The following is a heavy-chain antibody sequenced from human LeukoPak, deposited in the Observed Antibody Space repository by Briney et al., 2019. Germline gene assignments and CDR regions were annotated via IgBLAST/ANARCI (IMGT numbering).Heavy chain of an antibody. Sequence: GGSLRLSCAASGFTFSSYAMSWVRQGPGKGLEWVSAISGSGGSTYYADSVKGRFTISRDNSKNTLYLQMNSLRAEDTAVYYCAKDPVRWIQLWLTDYWGQGTLVTVSS. CDR1: GFTFSSYA. J-gene: IGHJ4*02. V-gene: IGHV3-23*01. CDR3: AKDPVRWIQLWLTDY. CDR2: ISGSGGST. D-gene: IGHD5-18*01.